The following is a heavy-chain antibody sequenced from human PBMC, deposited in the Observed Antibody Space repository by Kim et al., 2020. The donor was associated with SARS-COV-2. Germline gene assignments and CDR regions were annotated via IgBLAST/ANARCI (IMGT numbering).Heavy chain of an antibody. CDR1: GTAIRSYY. Sequence: SETLSLTCSVSGTAIRSYYWSWTRRPSGKALERIGYVYSIGATTYNPSLAGRATLSLDTSKSQFSLNLTAMTAAGTAVYYFARDNSGSWAYFDYWGPGALVTVSS. J-gene: IGHJ4*02. V-gene: IGHV4-4*08. CDR3: ARDNSGSWAYFDY. CDR2: VYSIGAT. D-gene: IGHD6-13*01.